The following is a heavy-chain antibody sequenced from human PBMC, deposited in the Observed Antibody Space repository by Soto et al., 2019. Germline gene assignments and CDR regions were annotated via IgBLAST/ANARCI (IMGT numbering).Heavy chain of an antibody. CDR1: GYTFTGCD. D-gene: IGHD6-13*01. CDR3: PRAAGGGSSLNRSYYSFGMDV. CDR2: INPNSGGT. Sequence: ASVKVSCKASGYTFTGCDMHWVRQAPGQGLEWMGWINPNSGGTNYAQKFQGRVTMTRDTSISTAYMELSRLRSDGTAVYYCPRAAGGGSSLNRSYYSFGMDVWGQGTTVTVSS. J-gene: IGHJ6*02. V-gene: IGHV1-2*02.